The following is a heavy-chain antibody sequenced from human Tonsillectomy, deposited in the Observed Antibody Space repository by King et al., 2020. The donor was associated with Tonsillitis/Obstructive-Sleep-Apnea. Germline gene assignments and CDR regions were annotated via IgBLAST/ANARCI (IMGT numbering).Heavy chain of an antibody. CDR2: IYYSGST. CDR1: GGSISSSSYY. CDR3: ASMERFDSIDY. Sequence: QLQESGPGLVKPSETLSLTCTVSGGSISSSSYYWGWIRQPPGKGLEWIGSIYYSGSTYYNPSLKSRVTISVDTSKNQFSLKLSSVTAADTAVYYCASMERFDSIDYWGQGTLVTVSS. D-gene: IGHD3-22*01. J-gene: IGHJ4*02. V-gene: IGHV4-39*01.